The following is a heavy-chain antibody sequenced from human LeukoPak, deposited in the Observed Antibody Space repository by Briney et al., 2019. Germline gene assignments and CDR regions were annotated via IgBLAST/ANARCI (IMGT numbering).Heavy chain of an antibody. CDR2: VNPNSGNT. V-gene: IGHV1-8*01. CDR3: ARDQSSGYFRGTYNWFDP. CDR1: GYTFTSYD. Sequence: ASVKVSCKASGYTFTSYDINWVRQATGQGLEWMGWVNPNSGNTGYAQKFQGRVTMTRNTSISTAYMELSRLRSDDTAVYYCARDQSSGYFRGTYNWFDPWGQGTLVTVSS. J-gene: IGHJ5*02. D-gene: IGHD5-12*01.